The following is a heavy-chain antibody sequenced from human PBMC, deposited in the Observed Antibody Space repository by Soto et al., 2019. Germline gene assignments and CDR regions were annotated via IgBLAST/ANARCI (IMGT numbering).Heavy chain of an antibody. CDR3: AKDRPEGSGTSFDY. CDR1: GFTFSSYG. D-gene: IGHD3-10*01. CDR2: ISYDGSNK. Sequence: QVQLVESGGGVVQPGRSLRLSCAASGFTFSSYGMHWVRQAPGKGLEWVAVISYDGSNKYYADSVKGRFTISRDNSKNTLYLQMNSLRAEDTAVYYCAKDRPEGSGTSFDYWGQGTLVTVSS. J-gene: IGHJ4*02. V-gene: IGHV3-30*18.